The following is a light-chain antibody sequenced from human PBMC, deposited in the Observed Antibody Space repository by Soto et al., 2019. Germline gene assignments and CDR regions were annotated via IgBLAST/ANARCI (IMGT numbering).Light chain of an antibody. Sequence: EIVLTQSPGTLSLSPGERATLSCRASQSVSSTYLAWYQQKPGQPPRLLIYGASSRATGIPDRFSGSGSGTDFTLTITRVESEDFAVYYCQQYGSSPVTFGQGTRLDIK. CDR1: QSVSSTY. V-gene: IGKV3-20*01. CDR2: GAS. J-gene: IGKJ5*01. CDR3: QQYGSSPVT.